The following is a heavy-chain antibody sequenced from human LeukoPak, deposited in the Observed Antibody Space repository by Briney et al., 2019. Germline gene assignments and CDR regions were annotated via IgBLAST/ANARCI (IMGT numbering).Heavy chain of an antibody. Sequence: SQTLSLTCTVSGGSINSGSYSWTWIRQPAGKGLEWIGRIHISGSTNYTPSLKSRVTISVDTSKNQFSLKLCSVTAADTAVYYCARADRSGYFGNVVAFDIWGQGTMVTVSS. CDR2: IHISGST. J-gene: IGHJ3*02. CDR1: GGSINSGSYS. V-gene: IGHV4-61*02. D-gene: IGHD3-22*01. CDR3: ARADRSGYFGNVVAFDI.